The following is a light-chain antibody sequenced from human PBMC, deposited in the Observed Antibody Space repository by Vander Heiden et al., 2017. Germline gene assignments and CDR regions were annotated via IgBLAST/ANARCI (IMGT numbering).Light chain of an antibody. CDR3: QSYDSSLMV. J-gene: IGLJ2*01. CDR1: RPNTRAGYD. V-gene: IGLV1-40*01. CDR2: GNN. Sequence: QAVLTQPPSVSRTPGQRVTLSCTGTRPNTRAGYDVHWYQQLPGTVPKLLIYGNNNRPSGVPDRFCGSKSGTSASLVITGLQAEDEADYYCQSYDSSLMVFGAGTTLTVL.